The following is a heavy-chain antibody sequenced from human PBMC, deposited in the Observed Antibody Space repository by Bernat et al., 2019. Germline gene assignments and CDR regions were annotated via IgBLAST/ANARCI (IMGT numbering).Heavy chain of an antibody. CDR3: AKDKDGIAVAGPFDY. V-gene: IGHV3-23*01. J-gene: IGHJ4*02. D-gene: IGHD6-19*01. CDR1: GFTFSSYA. CDR2: ISGSGGDT. Sequence: EVQLLESGGGLVQPGGSLRLSCAASGFTFSSYAMRWVRQAPGKGLEWVSGISGSGGDTYYADSVKGRFTISRDNSKNTLYLQMNSLRAEDTAVYYCAKDKDGIAVAGPFDYWGQGTLVTVSS.